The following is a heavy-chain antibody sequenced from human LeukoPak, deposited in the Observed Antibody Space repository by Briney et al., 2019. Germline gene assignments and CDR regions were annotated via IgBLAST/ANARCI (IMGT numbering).Heavy chain of an antibody. CDR1: GFTFSSYG. Sequence: GGSLRLSCAASGFTFSSYGMHWVRQAPGKGLEWVAVISYDGSNKYYADSVKGRFTIPRDNSKNTLYLQMNSLRAEDTAVYYCAKLSIAVAGDDAFDIWGQGTMVTVSS. D-gene: IGHD6-19*01. CDR2: ISYDGSNK. J-gene: IGHJ3*02. CDR3: AKLSIAVAGDDAFDI. V-gene: IGHV3-30*18.